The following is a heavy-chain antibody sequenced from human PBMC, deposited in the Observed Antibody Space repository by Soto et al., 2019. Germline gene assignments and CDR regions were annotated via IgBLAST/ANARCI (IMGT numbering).Heavy chain of an antibody. Sequence: QVQLVVSGGGVVQPGRSLRLSCAASGFTFSTFAMHWVRQAPGKGLEWVAVVWYDGRNKFYADSVKGPFNISRDNTNNTVSQQRTSRRVEGTGSYYRGRDGSPRIAMAGYDYYSAMDVGGHGATVTVSS. D-gene: IGHD6-19*01. J-gene: IGHJ6*02. CDR1: GFTFSTFA. CDR3: GRDGSPRIAMAGYDYYSAMDV. V-gene: IGHV3-33*01. CDR2: VWYDGRNK.